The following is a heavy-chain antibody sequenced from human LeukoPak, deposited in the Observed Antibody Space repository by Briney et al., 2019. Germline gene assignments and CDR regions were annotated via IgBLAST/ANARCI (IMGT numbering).Heavy chain of an antibody. D-gene: IGHD6-19*01. CDR2: IIPIFGTA. CDR1: GGTFSSYA. CDR3: ARSLTGYSSGWRFDY. V-gene: IGHV1-69*05. J-gene: IGHJ4*02. Sequence: SVKVSCKASGGTFSSYAISWVRQAPGQGLEWMGGIIPIFGTANYAQKFQGRVTITTDESTSTDYMELSSLRSEDTAVYYCARSLTGYSSGWRFDYWGQGTLVTVSS.